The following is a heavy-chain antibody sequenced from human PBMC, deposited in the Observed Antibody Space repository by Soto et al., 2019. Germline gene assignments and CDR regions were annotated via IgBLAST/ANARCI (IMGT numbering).Heavy chain of an antibody. J-gene: IGHJ1*01. Sequence: ASVNRSCTSSGYIFTAYSMHWVRQAPGQGLEWMGVVNPSGGSTNYAQKFQGRITMTRDTSTSTVYMDLSSLTSEDTAVYYCAREEKCSDGICYYEYFQSWGQGTLVTVSS. CDR2: VNPSGGST. D-gene: IGHD2-15*01. V-gene: IGHV1-46*01. CDR1: GYIFTAYS. CDR3: AREEKCSDGICYYEYFQS.